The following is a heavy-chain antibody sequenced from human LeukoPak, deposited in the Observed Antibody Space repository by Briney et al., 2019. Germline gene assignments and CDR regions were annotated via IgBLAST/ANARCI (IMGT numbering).Heavy chain of an antibody. CDR3: AKAGSHCGGDCLTY. CDR2: ISWDGGST. Sequence: SGGSLRLSCAASGFTFDDYTMHWVRQAPGKGLEWVSLISWDGGSTYYADSVKGRFTISRDNSKNSLYLQMNSLRTDDTALYYCAKAGSHCGGDCLTYRGQGTLVTVSS. V-gene: IGHV3-43*01. CDR1: GFTFDDYT. D-gene: IGHD2-21*02. J-gene: IGHJ4*02.